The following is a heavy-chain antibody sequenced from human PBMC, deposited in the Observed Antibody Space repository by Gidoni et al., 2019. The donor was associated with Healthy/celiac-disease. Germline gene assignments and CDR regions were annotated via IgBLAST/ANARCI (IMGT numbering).Heavy chain of an antibody. CDR1: GFTFSSYS. CDR2: ISSSSSYI. Sequence: EVQLVDSGGGLVKPGGSLRLSCAASGFTFSSYSMNWVRQAPGKGLEWVSSISSSSSYIYYADSVEGRFTISRDNAKNSLYLQMNSLRAEDTAVYYCARDLSFQVVAATPSDDYWGQGTLVTVSS. J-gene: IGHJ4*02. D-gene: IGHD2-15*01. CDR3: ARDLSFQVVAATPSDDY. V-gene: IGHV3-21*01.